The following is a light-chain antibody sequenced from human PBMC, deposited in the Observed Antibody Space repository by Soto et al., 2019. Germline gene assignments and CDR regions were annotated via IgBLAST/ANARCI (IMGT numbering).Light chain of an antibody. Sequence: QSVLSQPPSVSAASGQKVTISCAGGSSIIGNNYLSCYQQLPGTAPKLLIYDNNKRPSGIPDRFSGSKSGASATLGITGLQTGDEADYYCGTWDSSLSAGVFGTGTKVTVL. CDR2: DNN. CDR3: GTWDSSLSAGV. CDR1: SSIIGNNY. V-gene: IGLV1-51*01. J-gene: IGLJ1*01.